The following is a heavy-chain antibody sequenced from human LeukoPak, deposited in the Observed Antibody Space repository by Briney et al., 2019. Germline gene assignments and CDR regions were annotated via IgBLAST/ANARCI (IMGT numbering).Heavy chain of an antibody. CDR3: AKEERAWDYV. CDR1: GFTFGSYD. V-gene: IGHV3-23*01. J-gene: IGHJ4*02. Sequence: QPGGSLRLSCAASGFTFGSYDMSWVRQAPGKGLEWVSSISGSGGKTYYADSVKGRFTISRDNAKNTLYLQMSSLRAEDTAVYYCAKEERAWDYVGGQGTLVTVSS. CDR2: ISGSGGKT. D-gene: IGHD4-17*01.